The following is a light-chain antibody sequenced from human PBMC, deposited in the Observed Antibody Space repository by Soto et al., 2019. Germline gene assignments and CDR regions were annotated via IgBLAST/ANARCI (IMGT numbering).Light chain of an antibody. CDR2: GAS. J-gene: IGKJ2*01. Sequence: EIVLTQSPGTLSLSPGERATLSCRASQSVSNSYLVWYQQKPGQAPRLVISGASSRATGIPDRFTGSGSGADFTLTISSLEPEDFAVYYCQQFVSSPYTFGQGTKVEIK. V-gene: IGKV3-20*01. CDR1: QSVSNSY. CDR3: QQFVSSPYT.